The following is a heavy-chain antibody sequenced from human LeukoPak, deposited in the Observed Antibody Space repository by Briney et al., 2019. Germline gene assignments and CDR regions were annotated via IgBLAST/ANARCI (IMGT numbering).Heavy chain of an antibody. CDR1: GGSFSDYY. Sequence: SETLSLTCAVYGGSFSDYYWSWMRQAPGKGLEWIGEINHNGSNNYNPSLKSRVTISVDTSMNQFSLKLSSVTAADTAVYYCARRTLLWFGELFGRNWFDPWGQGTLVTVSS. D-gene: IGHD3-10*01. J-gene: IGHJ5*02. CDR3: ARRTLLWFGELFGRNWFDP. CDR2: INHNGSN. V-gene: IGHV4-34*01.